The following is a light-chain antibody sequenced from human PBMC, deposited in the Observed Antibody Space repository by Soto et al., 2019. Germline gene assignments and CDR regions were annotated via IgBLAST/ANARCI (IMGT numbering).Light chain of an antibody. CDR3: HEYDSTGQT. Sequence: EIILTPSPVTXSLAMGERAPFACRDSKSVRKRLLDWYQKKNGKTXRXXXYDESNTETANQERLRGSGSGTEFTLTIRRMAPEDFAVYYCHEYDSTGQTFGEGTEVDI. CDR2: DES. V-gene: IGKV3-20*01. CDR1: KSVRKRL. J-gene: IGKJ1*01.